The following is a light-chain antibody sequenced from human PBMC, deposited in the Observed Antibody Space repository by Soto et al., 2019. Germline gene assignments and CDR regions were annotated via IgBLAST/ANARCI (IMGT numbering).Light chain of an antibody. CDR2: KAS. V-gene: IGKV1-5*03. CDR1: QDINKW. Sequence: STLSASVGDSITITCRASQDINKWLAWYQQKPGKAPNLLISKASNLESGVPSRFSGSGSGTEYTLTISSLQPEDFATYYCQQYNSFWWTFGQGTKVDIK. J-gene: IGKJ1*01. CDR3: QQYNSFWWT.